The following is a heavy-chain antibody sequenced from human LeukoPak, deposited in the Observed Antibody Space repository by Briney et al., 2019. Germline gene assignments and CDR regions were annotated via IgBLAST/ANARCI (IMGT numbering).Heavy chain of an antibody. J-gene: IGHJ6*03. CDR1: GGTFSSYA. D-gene: IGHD6-13*01. Sequence: GASVKVSCKASGGTFSSYAISWVRQAPGQGLEWMGGIIPIFGTANYAQKFQGRVTITADKSTSTAYMELSSLRSEDTAVYYCARCKQQLGNYYYYYYMDVWGKGTTVTVSS. CDR3: ARCKQQLGNYYYYYYMDV. V-gene: IGHV1-69*06. CDR2: IIPIFGTA.